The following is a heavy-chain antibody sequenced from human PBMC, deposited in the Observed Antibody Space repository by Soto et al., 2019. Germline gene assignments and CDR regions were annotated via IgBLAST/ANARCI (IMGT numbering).Heavy chain of an antibody. CDR1: GFTFSSYG. Sequence: PGGSLRLSCAASGFTFSSYGMLWVRQAPGKGLEWVAVIWYDGSNKYYADSVKGRFTISRDNSKNTLYLQMNSLRAEDTDVYYCAREGVGYCTNGVCRPSDPLSWFDPWGQGTRVTVSS. CDR3: AREGVGYCTNGVCRPSDPLSWFDP. D-gene: IGHD2-8*01. J-gene: IGHJ5*02. CDR2: IWYDGSNK. V-gene: IGHV3-33*01.